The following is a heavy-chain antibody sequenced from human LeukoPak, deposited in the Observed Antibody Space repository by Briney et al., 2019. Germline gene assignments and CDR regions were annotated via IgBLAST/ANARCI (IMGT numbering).Heavy chain of an antibody. CDR1: GYTFTSYA. CDR3: ARVPGSSWYYYYYYMDV. CDR2: INTNTGNP. J-gene: IGHJ6*03. D-gene: IGHD6-13*01. V-gene: IGHV7-4-1*02. Sequence: ASVKVSCKASGYTFTSYAMNWVRQAPGQGLEWMGWINTNTGNPTYAQGFTGRFVFSLDTSVSTAYLQISSLKAEDTAVYYCARVPGSSWYYYYYYMDVWGKGTTVTVSS.